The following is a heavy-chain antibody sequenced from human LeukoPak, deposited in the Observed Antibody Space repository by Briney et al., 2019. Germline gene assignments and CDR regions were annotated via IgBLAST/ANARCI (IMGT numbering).Heavy chain of an antibody. CDR1: GYTFTSYG. CDR2: ISAYNGNT. Sequence: ASVKVSCKASGYTFTSYGISWVRQAPGQGLEWMGWISAYNGNTNYAQKLQGRVTMTTATSTSTAYMELRSLRSDDTAVYYCATTPHPDSAYCGGDCYPDAFDIWGQGTMVTVSS. J-gene: IGHJ3*02. CDR3: ATTPHPDSAYCGGDCYPDAFDI. V-gene: IGHV1-18*01. D-gene: IGHD2-21*02.